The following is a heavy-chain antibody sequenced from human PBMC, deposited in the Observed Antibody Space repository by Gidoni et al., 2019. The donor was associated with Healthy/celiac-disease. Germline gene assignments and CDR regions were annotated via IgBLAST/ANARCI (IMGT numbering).Heavy chain of an antibody. J-gene: IGHJ4*02. CDR3: AREDSSGWSEVRY. D-gene: IGHD6-19*01. CDR2: ISSSSSYI. CDR1: GFTFSSYS. V-gene: IGHV3-21*01. Sequence: EVQLVESGGGLVKPGGSLRLSCAASGFTFSSYSMNWVRQSPGKGLEWVSSISSSSSYIYYADSVKGRFTISRDNAKNSLYLQMNSLRAEDTAVYYCAREDSSGWSEVRYWGQGTLVTVSS.